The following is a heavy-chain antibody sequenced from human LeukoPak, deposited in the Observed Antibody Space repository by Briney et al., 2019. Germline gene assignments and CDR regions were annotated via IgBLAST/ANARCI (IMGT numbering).Heavy chain of an antibody. V-gene: IGHV3-7*01. J-gene: IGHJ4*02. Sequence: GGSLRLSRAASGFTFSSYWMSWVRQAPGKGLEWVANIKQDGSEKYYVDSVKGRFTISRDNSKNTLYLQMNSLRAEDTAVYFCARSVGSGRFDYWGQGTLVPVSS. CDR2: IKQDGSEK. CDR3: ARSVGSGRFDY. D-gene: IGHD6-19*01. CDR1: GFTFSSYW.